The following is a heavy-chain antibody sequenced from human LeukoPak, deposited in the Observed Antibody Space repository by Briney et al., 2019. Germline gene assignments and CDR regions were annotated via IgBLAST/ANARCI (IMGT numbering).Heavy chain of an antibody. J-gene: IGHJ5*02. Sequence: SETLSLTCAVYGGSFSGYYWSWIRQPPGKGLEWIGEINHSGGTNYNPSLKSRVTISVDTSKNQFSLKLSSVTAADTAVYYCARAGYYYDSSGYPEFDPWGQGTLVTVSS. CDR1: GGSFSGYY. D-gene: IGHD3-22*01. V-gene: IGHV4-34*01. CDR2: INHSGGT. CDR3: ARAGYYYDSSGYPEFDP.